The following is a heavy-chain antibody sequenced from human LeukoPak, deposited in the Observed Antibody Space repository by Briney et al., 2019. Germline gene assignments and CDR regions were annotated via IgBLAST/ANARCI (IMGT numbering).Heavy chain of an antibody. CDR2: ISGSGDRT. Sequence: GGSLRLSCAASRFTFSSYSMNWVRQAPGKGLEWVSTISGSGDRTYYADSVKGRFTISRDNSKNTLFLHMNSLRAEDTAVYSCAKGYYGSGSYGWFDYWGQGTLVTVSS. CDR1: RFTFSSYS. J-gene: IGHJ4*02. CDR3: AKGYYGSGSYGWFDY. V-gene: IGHV3-23*01. D-gene: IGHD3-10*01.